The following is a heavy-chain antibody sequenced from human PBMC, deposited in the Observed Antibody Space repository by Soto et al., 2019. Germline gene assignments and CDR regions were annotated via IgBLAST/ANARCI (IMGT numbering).Heavy chain of an antibody. J-gene: IGHJ6*02. V-gene: IGHV3-49*04. D-gene: IGHD3-10*01. CDR3: TRDEFHYYGSGSYYAGMDV. CDR1: GFTFGDYA. Sequence: GESLRLSCTASGFTFGDYAMSWVRQAPGKGLEWVGFIRSKAYGGTTEYAASVKGRFTISRDDSKSIAYLQMNSLKTEDIAVYYCTRDEFHYYGSGSYYAGMDVWGQGTTVTVSS. CDR2: IRSKAYGGTT.